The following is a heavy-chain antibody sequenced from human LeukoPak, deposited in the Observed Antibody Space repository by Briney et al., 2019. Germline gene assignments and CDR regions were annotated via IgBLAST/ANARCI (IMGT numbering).Heavy chain of an antibody. V-gene: IGHV4-59*01. CDR3: ARVGDWNDLVY. D-gene: IGHD1-1*01. CDR2: IYYTGGT. J-gene: IGHJ4*02. Sequence: PSETLSLTCTVSGGSISSYYWSWIRQVPGKGLEWIGYIYYTGGTNYNPSLKSRVTISVDTPKNQFSLKLRSVSAADTAVYYCARVGDWNDLVYWGQGTLVTVSS. CDR1: GGSISSYY.